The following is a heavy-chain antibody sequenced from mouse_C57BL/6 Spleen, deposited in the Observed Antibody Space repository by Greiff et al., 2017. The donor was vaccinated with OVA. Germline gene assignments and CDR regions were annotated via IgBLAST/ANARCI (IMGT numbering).Heavy chain of an antibody. D-gene: IGHD1-1*02. CDR3: AREGVDYFDD. Sequence: VQLQQPGAELVMPGASVKLSCKASGYTFTSYWMHWVKQRPGQGLEWIGEIDPSDSYTNYNQKFKGKSTVTVDKSSSTAYMQLSSLTSGDSAVYYGAREGVDYFDDWGKGTTLTASS. CDR2: IDPSDSYT. J-gene: IGHJ2*01. V-gene: IGHV1-69*01. CDR1: GYTFTSYW.